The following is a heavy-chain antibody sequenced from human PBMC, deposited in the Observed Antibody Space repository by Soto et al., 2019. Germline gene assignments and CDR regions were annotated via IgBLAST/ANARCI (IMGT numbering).Heavy chain of an antibody. V-gene: IGHV1-18*01. J-gene: IGHJ6*02. CDR2: ISAYNGNT. CDR3: AREKADTAMSYGMDV. CDR1: GYTFTSYG. D-gene: IGHD5-18*01. Sequence: GASVKVSCKASGYTFTSYGISWVRQAPGQGLEWMGWISAYNGNTNYAQKLQGRVTMTTDTSTSTAYMELRSLRSDDTAVYYCAREKADTAMSYGMDVWGQGTTVTVSS.